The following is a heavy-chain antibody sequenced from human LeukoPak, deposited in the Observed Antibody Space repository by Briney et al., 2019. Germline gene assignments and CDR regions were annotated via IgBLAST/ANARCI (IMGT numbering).Heavy chain of an antibody. J-gene: IGHJ5*02. CDR1: GGSISSSSYY. D-gene: IGHD2-2*01. CDR2: IYYSGST. CDR3: ARRGYCSSTSCYEYRFDP. Sequence: PSETLSLTCTVSGGSISSSSYYWGWIRQPPGKGLEWIGIIYYSGSTYYNPSLKSRLTISVDTSKNQFSLKLSSVTATDTAVYYCARRGYCSSTSCYEYRFDPWGQGILVTVSS. V-gene: IGHV4-39*01.